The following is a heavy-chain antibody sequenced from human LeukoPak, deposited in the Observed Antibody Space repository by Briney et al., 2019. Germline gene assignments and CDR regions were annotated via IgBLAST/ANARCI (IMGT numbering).Heavy chain of an antibody. CDR1: SDSISSSSYL. CDR2: IYSNGHI. Sequence: PSETLSLTCSVSSDSISSSSYLWVWVRQPPGKGLEWIGDIYSNGHISYNPSLKSRAAISVDTSKNQFSLNLSSVTAADTAVYYCARRHYGSGNIDSWGQGTLVTVSS. V-gene: IGHV4-39*01. CDR3: ARRHYGSGNIDS. D-gene: IGHD3-10*01. J-gene: IGHJ4*02.